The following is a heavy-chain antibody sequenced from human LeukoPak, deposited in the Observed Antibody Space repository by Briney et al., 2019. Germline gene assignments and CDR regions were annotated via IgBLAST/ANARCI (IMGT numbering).Heavy chain of an antibody. V-gene: IGHV3-33*01. CDR1: GFTFNKYG. Sequence: PGRSLRLSCAASGFTFNKYGMHWVRQAPGKGLEWVAAIWYDGSNKYYADSVKGRFTISRDNSKNTLYLQMNSLRAEDTALYYCARGQEYYYDISAYSKFDYWGQGTLVTVSS. CDR2: IWYDGSNK. D-gene: IGHD3-22*01. CDR3: ARGQEYYYDISAYSKFDY. J-gene: IGHJ4*02.